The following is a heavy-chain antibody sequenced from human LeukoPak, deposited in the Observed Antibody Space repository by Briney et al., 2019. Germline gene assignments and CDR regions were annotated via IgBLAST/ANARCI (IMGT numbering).Heavy chain of an antibody. CDR1: GGSISSSSYY. V-gene: IGHV4-39*01. Sequence: SETLSLTCTVSGGSISSSSYYWGWIRQPPGKGLEWIGSIYYSGSTYYNPSLKSRVTISVDTSKNQFSLKLSSVTAADTAVYYCARVKGAHDAFDIWGQGTMVTVSS. CDR3: ARVKGAHDAFDI. D-gene: IGHD4/OR15-4a*01. J-gene: IGHJ3*02. CDR2: IYYSGST.